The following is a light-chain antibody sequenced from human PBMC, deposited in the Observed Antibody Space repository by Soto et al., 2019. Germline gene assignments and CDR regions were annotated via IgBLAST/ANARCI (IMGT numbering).Light chain of an antibody. J-gene: IGKJ1*01. V-gene: IGKV1-5*03. Sequence: DIQMTQSPSTLSASVGARVTITCRASQSISSWLAWYQQKPGKAPKLLIYKAPSLASGVPSRFSGSGSGTEFTLTISSLQPDDLATYYCQQYNSLPTFGQGTKVEIK. CDR1: QSISSW. CDR2: KAP. CDR3: QQYNSLPT.